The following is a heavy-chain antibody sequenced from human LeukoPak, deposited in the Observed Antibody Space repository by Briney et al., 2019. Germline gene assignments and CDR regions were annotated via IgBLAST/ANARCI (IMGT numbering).Heavy chain of an antibody. CDR2: ISGSGGST. Sequence: GSLRLSCAASGFTFSSYAMSWVRQAPGKGLEWVSAISGSGGSTYYADSVKGRFTISRDNSKNTLYLQMNSLRAEDTAVYYCARGRSSGWYNDAFDIWGQGTMVTVSS. CDR3: ARGRSSGWYNDAFDI. J-gene: IGHJ3*02. CDR1: GFTFSSYA. D-gene: IGHD6-19*01. V-gene: IGHV3-23*01.